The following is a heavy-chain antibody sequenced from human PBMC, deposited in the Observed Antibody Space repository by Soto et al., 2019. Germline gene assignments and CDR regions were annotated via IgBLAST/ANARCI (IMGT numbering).Heavy chain of an antibody. Sequence: QVQLQESGPGLVKPSGTLSLICAVSGGSIRSNNWWSWVRQPPGKGLEWIGEIFHGGSTYYNPSLKTRVTISVDKSKNQFSLKLTSVTAADTAVYYCARVYSGSYSDYWGRGTLVTVSS. CDR2: IFHGGST. CDR1: GGSIRSNNW. J-gene: IGHJ4*02. V-gene: IGHV4-4*02. CDR3: ARVYSGSYSDY. D-gene: IGHD1-26*01.